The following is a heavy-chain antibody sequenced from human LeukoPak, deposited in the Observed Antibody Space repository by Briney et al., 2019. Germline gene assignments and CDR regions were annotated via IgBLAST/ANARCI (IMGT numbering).Heavy chain of an antibody. CDR3: ARVSGYDWESFYDY. D-gene: IGHD5-12*01. CDR1: GGSISSSDYY. V-gene: IGHV4-39*07. J-gene: IGHJ4*02. Sequence: SETLSLTCTVSGGSISSSDYYWGWIRQPPGKGLEWIGSIYYSVTTYYNPSLKSRVTISVDTSKNQFSLKLNSVTAADTAVYYCARVSGYDWESFYDYWGQGTLVTVSS. CDR2: IYYSVTT.